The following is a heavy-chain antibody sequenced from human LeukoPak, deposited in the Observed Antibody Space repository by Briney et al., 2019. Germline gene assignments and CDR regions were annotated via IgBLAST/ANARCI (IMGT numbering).Heavy chain of an antibody. J-gene: IGHJ4*02. CDR1: GGSISSYY. D-gene: IGHD6-13*01. Sequence: SETLSLTCTVSGGSISSYYWSCIRQPPGKGLEWIGYIYYSGSTNYNPSLKSRVTISVDTSKNQFSLKLSSVTAADTAVYYCARDFWAPNDYSSSWYSNYWGQGTLVTVSS. CDR2: IYYSGST. V-gene: IGHV4-59*01. CDR3: ARDFWAPNDYSSSWYSNY.